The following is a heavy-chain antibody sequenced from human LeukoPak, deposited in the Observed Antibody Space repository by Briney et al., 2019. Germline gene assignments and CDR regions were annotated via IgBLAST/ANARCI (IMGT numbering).Heavy chain of an antibody. CDR2: INPNSGGT. Sequence: GASVKASRKASGYTFTGYYMHWVRQAPGQGLEWMGWINPNSGGTNYAQKFQGRVTMTRDTSISTAYMELSRLRSDDTAVYYCARPPRGTIDAFDIWGQGTMVTVSS. V-gene: IGHV1-2*02. J-gene: IGHJ3*02. CDR3: ARPPRGTIDAFDI. CDR1: GYTFTGYY. D-gene: IGHD1-7*01.